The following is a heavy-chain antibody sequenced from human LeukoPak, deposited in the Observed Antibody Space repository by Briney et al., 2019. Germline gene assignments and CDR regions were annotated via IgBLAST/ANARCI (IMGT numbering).Heavy chain of an antibody. Sequence: GGSLRLSCAASGFTLSSYWMHWVRQAPGKGLVWVSRINSDGSSTSYADSVKGRFTISRDNAKNTLYLQMNSLRAEDTAVYYCARDYDSSALMGDYWGQGTLVTVSS. J-gene: IGHJ4*02. CDR3: ARDYDSSALMGDY. V-gene: IGHV3-74*01. CDR2: INSDGSST. CDR1: GFTLSSYW. D-gene: IGHD3-22*01.